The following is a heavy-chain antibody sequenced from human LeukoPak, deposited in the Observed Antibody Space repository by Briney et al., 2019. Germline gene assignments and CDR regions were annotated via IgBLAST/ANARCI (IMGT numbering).Heavy chain of an antibody. V-gene: IGHV3-48*02. J-gene: IGHJ3*02. D-gene: IGHD2-15*01. CDR3: ARDMTFCSGGSCYSLGFDI. Sequence: PGRSLRLSCAASGFTFSAYTMNWVRQAPGKGLEWFSYISSSRGTIYYADSVKGRLTISRDNAKNSLYLQMNSLRDEDTAVYYCARDMTFCSGGSCYSLGFDIWGQGTMVTVSS. CDR2: ISSSRGTI. CDR1: GFTFSAYT.